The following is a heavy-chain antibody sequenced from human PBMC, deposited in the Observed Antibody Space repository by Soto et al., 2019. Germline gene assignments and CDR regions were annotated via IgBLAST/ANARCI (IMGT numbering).Heavy chain of an antibody. CDR3: ARVTTSAGTLYYYYYMDV. CDR2: MNPNSGNT. J-gene: IGHJ6*03. Sequence: ASVKVSCKASGYTFTSYDINWVRQATGQGLEWMGWMNPNSGNTGYAQKFQGRVTMTRNTSISTAYMELSSLRSEDTAVYYCARVTTSAGTLYYYYYMDVWGKGTTVTVSS. CDR1: GYTFTSYD. V-gene: IGHV1-8*01. D-gene: IGHD6-13*01.